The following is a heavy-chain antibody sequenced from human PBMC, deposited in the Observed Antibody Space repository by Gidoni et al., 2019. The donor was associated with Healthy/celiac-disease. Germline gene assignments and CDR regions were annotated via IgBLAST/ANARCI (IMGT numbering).Heavy chain of an antibody. J-gene: IGHJ4*02. CDR1: GGSISSSIYD. D-gene: IGHD6-19*01. Sequence: QLQLQESGPGLVKPSATLSLTCTVSGGSISSSIYDWGWIRQPPGKGLEWIGSIDDSGSTDYNPSLKSRVTISVDTSKNQFSLKLSSVTAADTAGYYCARGLIAVAGTFDYWGQGTLVTVSS. V-gene: IGHV4-39*01. CDR3: ARGLIAVAGTFDY. CDR2: IDDSGST.